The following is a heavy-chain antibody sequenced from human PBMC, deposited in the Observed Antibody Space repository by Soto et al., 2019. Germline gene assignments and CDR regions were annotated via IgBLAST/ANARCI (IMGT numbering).Heavy chain of an antibody. J-gene: IGHJ4*02. CDR1: GGFNNYA. Sequence: QVQLMQSGAEVKKPGSSVQVSCKASGGFNNYAISWVRQAPGQGLEWMGVTIPEQGTSNYEQRFQGRVTITVDEATNTAYLNLTTLTSEDTAIYFCARTSMTRIDYWGQGTLVTVSS. D-gene: IGHD4-17*01. V-gene: IGHV1-69*01. CDR3: ARTSMTRIDY. CDR2: TIPEQGTS.